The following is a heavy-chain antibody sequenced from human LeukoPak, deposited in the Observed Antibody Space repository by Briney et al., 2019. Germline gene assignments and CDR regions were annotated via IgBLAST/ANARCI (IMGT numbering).Heavy chain of an antibody. D-gene: IGHD3-22*01. V-gene: IGHV3-9*01. Sequence: PGGSLRLSCVGSGFTFYNHAMHWVRQAPGKGLEWVSGISWNSGSLGYADSVKGRFTISRVNAKNSLYLHLNSLRPDDTALYYCAKDNYYDSRGYCLGSGLIAWGQGTLVSVSS. CDR2: ISWNSGSL. J-gene: IGHJ5*02. CDR1: GFTFYNHA. CDR3: AKDNYYDSRGYCLGSGLIA.